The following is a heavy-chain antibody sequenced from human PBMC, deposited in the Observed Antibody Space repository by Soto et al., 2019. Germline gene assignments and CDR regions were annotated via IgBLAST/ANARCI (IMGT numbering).Heavy chain of an antibody. V-gene: IGHV4-59*12. Sequence: PSETLSLTCTVSGGSISSYYWSWIRQPPGKGLEWIGYIYYSGSTYYADSVKGRFTISRDNSKNTLYLQMNSLRAEDTAVYYCAKEATPGALDYWGQGTLVTVSS. CDR2: IYYSGST. CDR1: GGSISSYY. D-gene: IGHD3-10*01. CDR3: AKEATPGALDY. J-gene: IGHJ4*02.